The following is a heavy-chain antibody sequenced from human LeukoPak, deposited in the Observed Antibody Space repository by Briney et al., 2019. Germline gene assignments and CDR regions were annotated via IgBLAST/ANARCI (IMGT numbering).Heavy chain of an antibody. J-gene: IGHJ4*02. CDR3: ARRYCSSTSCTLDY. Sequence: GGSLRLSCATSGFTFTTYEMNWVRQAPGKGLEWVSHISGSGGAIYYADSVKGRFTISRDNAKNSLYLQMSSLRIEDTAVYYCARRYCSSTSCTLDYWGQGTLVTVSS. CDR2: ISGSGGAI. D-gene: IGHD2-2*01. V-gene: IGHV3-48*03. CDR1: GFTFTTYE.